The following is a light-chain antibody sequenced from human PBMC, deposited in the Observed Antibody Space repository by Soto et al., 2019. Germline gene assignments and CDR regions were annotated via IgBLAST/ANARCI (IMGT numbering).Light chain of an antibody. CDR3: QQYYTSPPRLT. J-gene: IGKJ4*01. V-gene: IGKV4-1*01. Sequence: DIVMNQSPDSLAVSLGERATINCKSSQSLLFSSNNKDYLAWYQQKPGQPPKLLVYWASTRESGVPDRFSGRGSGTDFTLTISTLQAAHVAVYYCQQYYTSPPRLTFGGRTKVEFK. CDR2: WAS. CDR1: QSLLFSSNNKDY.